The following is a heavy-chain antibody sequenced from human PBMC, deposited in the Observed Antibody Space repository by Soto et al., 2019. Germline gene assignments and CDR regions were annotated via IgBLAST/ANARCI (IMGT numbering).Heavy chain of an antibody. CDR1: GYTFTSYD. Sequence: QVQLVQSGAEVKKPGASVKVSCKASGYTFTSYDINWVRQATGQGLEWMGWMNPNSGDTGYAQRFQGRVTMTRNTSMSTAYMELSSLRSEDTAVYYCARGPSGRDDFDYWGEGTLVTVAS. CDR3: ARGPSGRDDFDY. J-gene: IGHJ4*02. V-gene: IGHV1-8*01. CDR2: MNPNSGDT. D-gene: IGHD1-26*01.